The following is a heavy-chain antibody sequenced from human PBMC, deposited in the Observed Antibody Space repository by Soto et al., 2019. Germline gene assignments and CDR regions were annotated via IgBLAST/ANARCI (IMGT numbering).Heavy chain of an antibody. J-gene: IGHJ6*02. CDR1: GGSISSYY. D-gene: IGHD5-12*01. Sequence: SETLSLTCTVSGGSISSYYWSWIRQPPGKGREWIGYIYYSGSTNYNPSLKSRVTISVDTSKNQFSLKLSSVTAADTAVYYCARSQATLDYYYYGMDVWGQGTTVTVSS. CDR2: IYYSGST. V-gene: IGHV4-59*12. CDR3: ARSQATLDYYYYGMDV.